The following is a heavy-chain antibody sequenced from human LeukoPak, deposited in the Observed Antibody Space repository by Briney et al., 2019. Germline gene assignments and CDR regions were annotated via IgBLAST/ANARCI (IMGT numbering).Heavy chain of an antibody. CDR1: GFTVSSNY. J-gene: IGHJ4*02. D-gene: IGHD3-10*01. Sequence: PGGSLRLSCAASGFTVSSNYMSWVRQAPGKGLEWVSVIYSCGSTYYADSVKGRFTISRDNSKNTLYLQMNSLRAEDTAVYYCARDLYYGSGSYYYWGQGTLVTVSS. CDR2: IYSCGST. V-gene: IGHV3-66*01. CDR3: ARDLYYGSGSYYY.